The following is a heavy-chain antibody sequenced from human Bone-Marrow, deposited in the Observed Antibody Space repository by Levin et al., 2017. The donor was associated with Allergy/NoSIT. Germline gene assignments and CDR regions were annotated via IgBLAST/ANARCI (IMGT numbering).Heavy chain of an antibody. CDR1: GFTFSSYA. V-gene: IGHV3-30-3*01. D-gene: IGHD6-19*01. Sequence: GGSLRLSCAASGFTFSSYAMHWVRQAPGKGLEWVAVISYDGSNKYYADSVKGRFTISRDNSKNTLYLQMNSLRAEDTAVYYCASPYSSSYYSSGWQEFDYWGQGTLVTVSS. CDR2: ISYDGSNK. J-gene: IGHJ4*02. CDR3: ASPYSSSYYSSGWQEFDY.